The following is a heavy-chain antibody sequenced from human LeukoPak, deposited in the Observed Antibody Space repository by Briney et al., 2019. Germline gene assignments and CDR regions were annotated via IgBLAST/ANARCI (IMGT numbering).Heavy chain of an antibody. CDR2: ITPILGIA. Sequence: SVKVSCKASGGTFSSYAISWVRQAPGQGLEWMGRITPILGIANYAQKFQGRVTITADKSTSTAYMELSSLRSEDTAVYYCARDIEPGGIYYYYGMDVWGQGTTVTVSS. CDR3: ARDIEPGGIYYYYGMDV. D-gene: IGHD3-16*01. J-gene: IGHJ6*02. V-gene: IGHV1-69*04. CDR1: GGTFSSYA.